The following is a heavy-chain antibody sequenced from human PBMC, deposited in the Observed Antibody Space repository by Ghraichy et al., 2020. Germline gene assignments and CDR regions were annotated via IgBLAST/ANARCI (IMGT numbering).Heavy chain of an antibody. CDR2: ISGSGDST. CDR3: AKGIAAGTTTISYFYNGLDV. D-gene: IGHD6-13*01. CDR1: GFTFSGYA. J-gene: IGHJ6*02. V-gene: IGHV3-23*01. Sequence: GGSLRLSCEASGFTFSGYAMSWVRQTPGKGLEWVSGISGSGDSTYYADSVKGRFTISRDNSKNTLYLQMNSLRAEDTAVYYCAKGIAAGTTTISYFYNGLDVWGHGTTVTVSS.